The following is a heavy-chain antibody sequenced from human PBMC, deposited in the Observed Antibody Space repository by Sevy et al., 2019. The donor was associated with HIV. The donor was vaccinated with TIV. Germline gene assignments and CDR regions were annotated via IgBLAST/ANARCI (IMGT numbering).Heavy chain of an antibody. Sequence: GGSLRLSCAASGFTFSSYSMNWVRQAPGKGLEWVSYISSSSSTIYYGDSVEGRFTSSRDNAKNSLYLQMNSVRAEVTAVYYCARVSVYDSGGYRLYYYGTDVWGQGTTVTVSS. CDR3: ARVSVYDSGGYRLYYYGTDV. V-gene: IGHV3-48*01. J-gene: IGHJ6*02. CDR1: GFTFSSYS. CDR2: ISSSSSTI. D-gene: IGHD3-22*01.